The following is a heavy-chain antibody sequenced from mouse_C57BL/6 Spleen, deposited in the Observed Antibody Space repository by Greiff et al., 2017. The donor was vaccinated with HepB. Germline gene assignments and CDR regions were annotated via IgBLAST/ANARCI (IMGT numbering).Heavy chain of an antibody. CDR3: VRQGGFARGYYFDY. D-gene: IGHD3-3*01. V-gene: IGHV10-1*01. CDR2: IRSKSNNYAT. CDR1: GFSFNTYA. J-gene: IGHJ2*01. Sequence: EVQLVESGGGLVQPKGSLKLSCAASGFSFNTYAMNWVRQAPGKGLEWVARIRSKSNNYATYYADSVKDRFTISRDDSESMLYLQMNNLKTEDTAMYYCVRQGGFARGYYFDYWGQGTTLTVSS.